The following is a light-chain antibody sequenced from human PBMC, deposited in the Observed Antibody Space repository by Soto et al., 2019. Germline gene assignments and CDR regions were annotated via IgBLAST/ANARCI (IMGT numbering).Light chain of an antibody. V-gene: IGLV2-8*01. CDR3: SSYAGSNFV. CDR1: SSDVGGYNY. CDR2: EVS. Sequence: SVLTKPPSASGSPGQSVTISCTGTSSDVGGYNYVSWYQQHPGKAPKLMIYEVSKRPSGVPDRFSGSKSGNTASLTVSGLQAEDEADYYCSSYAGSNFVFGTGTKVTVL. J-gene: IGLJ1*01.